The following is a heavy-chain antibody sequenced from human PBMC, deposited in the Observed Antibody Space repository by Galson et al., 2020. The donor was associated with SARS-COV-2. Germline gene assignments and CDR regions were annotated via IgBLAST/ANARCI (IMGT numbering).Heavy chain of an antibody. V-gene: IGHV4-59*01. J-gene: IGHJ4*02. CDR1: GGSISDYY. Sequence: SETLSLTCTASGGSISDYYWSWIRQPPGKGLEWIGFIYYIGITNYNPSLTSRVTISIDTSKNQFSLKLSSVTAADTAVYYCASGYYDSSGLFAPADYWGQGTLVTVSS. D-gene: IGHD3-22*01. CDR3: ASGYYDSSGLFAPADY. CDR2: IYYIGIT.